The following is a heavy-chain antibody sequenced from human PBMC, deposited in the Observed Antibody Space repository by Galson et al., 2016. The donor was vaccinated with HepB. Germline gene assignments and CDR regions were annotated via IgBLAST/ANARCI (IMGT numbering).Heavy chain of an antibody. Sequence: SLRLSCAASGFTFSSYAMSWVRQAPGKGQEWVSVISGSGASTYYADSVKGRFTISRDNSKNTLYLQVNSLRVEDTAIYYCASGRTTSCNSAFDYWGQGTMVTVSS. J-gene: IGHJ3*01. V-gene: IGHV3-23*01. CDR3: ASGRTTSCNSAFDY. D-gene: IGHD2-2*02. CDR2: ISGSGAST. CDR1: GFTFSSYA.